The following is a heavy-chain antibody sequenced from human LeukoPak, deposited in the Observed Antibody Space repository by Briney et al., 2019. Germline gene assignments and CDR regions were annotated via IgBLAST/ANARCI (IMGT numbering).Heavy chain of an antibody. CDR3: ARSPKYYYDSSGYYGMDV. CDR1: GHSFTSCD. CDR2: MNPNSGNT. Sequence: GASVKVSCEASGHSFTSCDINWVRQATGQGLEWMGWMNPNSGNTGYAQKFQGRVTMTRNTSISTAYMELSSLRSEDTAVYYCARSPKYYYDSSGYYGMDVWGQGTTVTVSS. J-gene: IGHJ6*02. V-gene: IGHV1-8*01. D-gene: IGHD3-22*01.